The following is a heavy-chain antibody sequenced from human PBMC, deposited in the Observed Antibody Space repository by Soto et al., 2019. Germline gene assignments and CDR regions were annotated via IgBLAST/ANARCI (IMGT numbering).Heavy chain of an antibody. D-gene: IGHD1-7*01. CDR3: ARDLELGAFDI. V-gene: IGHV3-21*01. J-gene: IGHJ3*02. CDR2: ISSSSSYI. CDR1: GFTFSSYS. Sequence: GGSLRLSCAASGFTFSSYSMNWVRQAPGKGLEWVSSISSSSSYIYYADSVKGRFTISRDNAKNSLYLQMNSLRAEDTAVYYCARDLELGAFDIWGQGTMVTVSS.